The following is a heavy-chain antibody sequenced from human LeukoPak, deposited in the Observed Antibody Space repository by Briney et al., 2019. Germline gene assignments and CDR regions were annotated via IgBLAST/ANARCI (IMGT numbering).Heavy chain of an antibody. J-gene: IGHJ4*02. CDR3: ARAILPDGSGSCYFDY. CDR1: GFTFSSYS. CDR2: FSVSSSTM. Sequence: GGSLRLSCAASGFTFSSYSMKWVRQAPGKGLEWVSYFSVSSSTMYYADSVKGRFTISRDNAKNSLYLQMNSLRDEDTAVYYCARAILPDGSGSCYFDYWGQGTLVTVSS. D-gene: IGHD3-10*01. V-gene: IGHV3-48*02.